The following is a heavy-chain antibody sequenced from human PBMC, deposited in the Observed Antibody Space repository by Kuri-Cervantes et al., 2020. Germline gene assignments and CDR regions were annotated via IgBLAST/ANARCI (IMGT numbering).Heavy chain of an antibody. D-gene: IGHD2-15*01. Sequence: GGSLRLSCAASGFTFNSYDMHWVRQATGKGLEWVSAIGTAGDTYYPGSVKGRFTISRENAKNSLYLQMNSLRAGDTAVYYCARGGYCSGGSCYEIDYWGQGTLVTVSS. V-gene: IGHV3-13*01. CDR2: IGTAGDT. J-gene: IGHJ4*02. CDR1: GFTFNSYD. CDR3: ARGGYCSGGSCYEIDY.